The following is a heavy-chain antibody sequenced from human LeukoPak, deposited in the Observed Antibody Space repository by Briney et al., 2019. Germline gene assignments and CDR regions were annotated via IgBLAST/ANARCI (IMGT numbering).Heavy chain of an antibody. V-gene: IGHV3-48*03. J-gene: IGHJ4*02. CDR2: ISSSGSTI. D-gene: IGHD3-22*01. CDR1: GFTFSSYE. CDR3: ARDTNYYDSSGYSV. Sequence: GGSLRLSCVASGFTFSSYEMNWVRQAPGKGLEWVSYISSSGSTIYYADSVKGRFTISRDNAKNSLYLQMNSLRAEDTAVYYCARDTNYYDSSGYSVWGQGTLVAVSS.